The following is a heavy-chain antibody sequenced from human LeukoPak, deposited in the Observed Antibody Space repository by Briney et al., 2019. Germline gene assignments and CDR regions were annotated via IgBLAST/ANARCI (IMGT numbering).Heavy chain of an antibody. J-gene: IGHJ1*01. CDR1: GYTFSSYG. V-gene: IGHV1-46*01. CDR2: INPSGGST. CDR3: ARTSSPYYYDSSGFQH. D-gene: IGHD3-22*01. Sequence: ASVKVSCKASGYTFSSYGISWVRQAPGQGLEWMGIINPSGGSTSYAQKFQGRVTMTRDTSTSTVYMELSSLRSEDTAVYYCARTSSPYYYDSSGFQHWGQGTLVTVSS.